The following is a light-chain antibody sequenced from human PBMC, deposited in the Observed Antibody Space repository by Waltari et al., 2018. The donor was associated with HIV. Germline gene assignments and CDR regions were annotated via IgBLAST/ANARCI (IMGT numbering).Light chain of an antibody. CDR3: QQSYRTPWT. CDR2: SAS. Sequence: DIPMHHSPSSLPASVGHKFTIICRASQTIDTYLNWYQQKPGKAPNLLISSASSLHGGAPSRFRGRGSGTEFTLTISSLQPEDFAIYYCQQSYRTPWTFGQGTRVDIK. CDR1: QTIDTY. V-gene: IGKV1-39*01. J-gene: IGKJ1*01.